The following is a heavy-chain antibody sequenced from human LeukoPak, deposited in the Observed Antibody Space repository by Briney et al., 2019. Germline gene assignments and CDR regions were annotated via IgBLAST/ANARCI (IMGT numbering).Heavy chain of an antibody. D-gene: IGHD6-19*01. Sequence: PGGSLRLSCAASGFTFSSYAMSWVRQAPGKGLEWVSAISGSGGSTYYADSVKGRFTISRDNSKNTLYLQMNSLRAEDTAVYYCAKSGVNSGRYYNWFDPWGQGTLVTVSS. CDR3: AKSGVNSGRYYNWFDP. J-gene: IGHJ5*02. CDR2: ISGSGGST. CDR1: GFTFSSYA. V-gene: IGHV3-23*01.